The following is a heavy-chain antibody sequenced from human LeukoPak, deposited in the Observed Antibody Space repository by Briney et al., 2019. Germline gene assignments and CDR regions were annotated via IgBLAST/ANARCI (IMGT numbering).Heavy chain of an antibody. Sequence: GASVKVSCKASGYTFTGYYMHWVRQAPGQGLEWMGWINPNSGGTNYAQKFQGRVTMTRDTSISTAYMELSRLRSDDTAVYYCATVPPVQLEHGAFDIWGQGTMVTVSS. V-gene: IGHV1-2*02. J-gene: IGHJ3*02. CDR2: INPNSGGT. D-gene: IGHD1-1*01. CDR1: GYTFTGYY. CDR3: ATVPPVQLEHGAFDI.